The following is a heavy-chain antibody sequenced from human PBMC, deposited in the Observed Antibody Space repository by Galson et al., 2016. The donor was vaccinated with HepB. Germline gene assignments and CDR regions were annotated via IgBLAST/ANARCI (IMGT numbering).Heavy chain of an antibody. CDR3: VRIGEWLEFDY. CDR1: DSMFKNYS. D-gene: IGHD6-19*01. CDR2: ISPLSDYI. V-gene: IGHV3-21*01. J-gene: IGHJ4*02. Sequence: SLRLSCASSDSMFKNYSMNWVRQAPGKGLEWVSSISPLSDYIFYADSVQGRFAISRDNAKKSLYLQMNSLRVEDTAVYFCVRIGEWLEFDYWGQGTLVTVSS.